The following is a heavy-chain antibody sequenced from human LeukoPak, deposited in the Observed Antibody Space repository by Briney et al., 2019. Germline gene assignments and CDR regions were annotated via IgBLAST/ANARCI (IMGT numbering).Heavy chain of an antibody. CDR1: GFTFSSYA. CDR3: ATTQGDFWSGYYWFDP. V-gene: IGHV3-64*01. D-gene: IGHD3-3*01. Sequence: GGSLRLSCAASGFTFSSYAMHWVRQAPGKGLEYVSAISSNGGSTYYANSVKGRFTISRDNSKNTLYLQMGSLRVEDMAVYYCATTQGDFWSGYYWFDPWGQGTLVTVSS. J-gene: IGHJ5*02. CDR2: ISSNGGST.